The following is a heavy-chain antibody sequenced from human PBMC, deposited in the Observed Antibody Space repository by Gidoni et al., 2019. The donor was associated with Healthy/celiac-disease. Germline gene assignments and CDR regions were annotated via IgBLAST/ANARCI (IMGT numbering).Heavy chain of an antibody. J-gene: IGHJ4*02. V-gene: IGHV4-39*01. CDR1: GGSISSSSYY. D-gene: IGHD3-16*02. CDR3: ARQGPIGMGDYDYVWGSYRYIDY. Sequence: QLQLQESGPGLVKPSETRSLTCPVSGGSISSSSYYSGWIRQPPGKGLEWIGSIYYRGSTYYNPSLKSRFTISVDTSKNQFSLKLSSVTAADTAVYYCARQGPIGMGDYDYVWGSYRYIDYWGQGTLVTVSS. CDR2: IYYRGST.